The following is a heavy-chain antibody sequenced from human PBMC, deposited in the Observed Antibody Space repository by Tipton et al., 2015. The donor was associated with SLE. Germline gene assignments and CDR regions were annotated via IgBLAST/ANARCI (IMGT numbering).Heavy chain of an antibody. CDR2: INLNSAGT. V-gene: IGHV1-2*02. J-gene: IGHJ4*02. CDR3: AAGDWDLFEF. Sequence: QSGAEVKKPGASVKVSCNTSGYTFTDYYMHWVRQAPGQGLEWLGWINLNSAGTNYAQRFQDRVTMTRDTSINTAFMDLSGLRSDDTAVYFCAAGDWDLFEFWGQGTLIIVST. D-gene: IGHD3/OR15-3a*01. CDR1: GYTFTDYY.